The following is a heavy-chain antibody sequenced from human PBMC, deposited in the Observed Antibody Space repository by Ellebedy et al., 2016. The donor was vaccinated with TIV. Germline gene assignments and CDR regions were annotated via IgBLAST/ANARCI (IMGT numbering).Heavy chain of an antibody. Sequence: GESLKISCTVSGFSFRSNYMSWVRQAPGKGLEWVSVLFVNGATFYSDAVKGRYTISRDESKNTMYLQMNSLRAEDTAVYYCARDLTNHYYTMDVWGQGTTVTVSS. V-gene: IGHV3-53*01. J-gene: IGHJ6*02. CDR2: LFVNGAT. D-gene: IGHD3-10*01. CDR3: ARDLTNHYYTMDV. CDR1: GFSFRSNY.